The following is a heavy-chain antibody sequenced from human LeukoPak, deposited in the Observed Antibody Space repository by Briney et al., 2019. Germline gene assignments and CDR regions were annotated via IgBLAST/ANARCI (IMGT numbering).Heavy chain of an antibody. CDR1: GYTFRSYG. V-gene: IGHV1-18*01. CDR3: AREEESYDSSGYYPDY. CDR2: ISTHNANT. Sequence: ASVKVSCKASGYTFRSYGISWVRQAPGQGLEWMGWISTHNANTKYAQKLQGRVTLTTDTSTSTAYMELSSLRSEDTAVYYCAREEESYDSSGYYPDYWDQGTLVTVSS. D-gene: IGHD3-22*01. J-gene: IGHJ4*02.